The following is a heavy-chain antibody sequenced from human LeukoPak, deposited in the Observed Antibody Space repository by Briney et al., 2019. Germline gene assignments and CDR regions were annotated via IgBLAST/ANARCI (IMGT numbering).Heavy chain of an antibody. J-gene: IGHJ5*02. CDR3: AKGGSGYFADL. CDR1: GFIFNNYG. Sequence: GGSLRLSCAASGFIFNNYGLIWVRQAPGKGLQWVSAVSNDGGGTTYADFVKGRFTISRDNSKNTLFLQMSSLRAEDTALYYCAKGGSGYFADLWGQGTLVTVSS. CDR2: VSNDGGGT. D-gene: IGHD3-22*01. V-gene: IGHV3-23*01.